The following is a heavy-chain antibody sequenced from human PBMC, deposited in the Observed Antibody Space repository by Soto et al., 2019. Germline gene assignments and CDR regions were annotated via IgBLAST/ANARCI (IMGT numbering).Heavy chain of an antibody. Sequence: PSETLSLTCTVSGGSISSPNFYWSWIRHHPGKGLEWIGNIFYNGTTYYNPSLKSRVSIFVDTSKNQFSLRLSSVTAADTAVYYCARDPEIFDYWGQGTLVTVS. J-gene: IGHJ4*02. CDR2: IFYNGTT. CDR1: GGSISSPNFY. V-gene: IGHV4-31*03. CDR3: ARDPEIFDY.